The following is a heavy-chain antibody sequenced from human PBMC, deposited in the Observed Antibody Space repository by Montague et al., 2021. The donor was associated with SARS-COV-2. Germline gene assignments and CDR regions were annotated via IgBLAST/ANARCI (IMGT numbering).Heavy chain of an antibody. CDR1: GGSISSTTYR. V-gene: IGHV4-39*01. CDR2: TSYSGTT. D-gene: IGHD4-17*01. CDR3: ARHYGSSLDS. J-gene: IGHJ4*02. Sequence: SETLSLTCTVSGGSISSTTYRWGWIRQPPGKGLEWIGFTSYSGTTFYNPSLKSRISMSVDTPKSQFSLNLTSVTAADTAVYYCARHYGSSLDSWGQGILVAVSS.